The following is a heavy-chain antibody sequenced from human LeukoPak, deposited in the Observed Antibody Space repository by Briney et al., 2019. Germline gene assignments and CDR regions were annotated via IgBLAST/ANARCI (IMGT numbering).Heavy chain of an antibody. CDR2: ISSSSKTI. V-gene: IGHV3-11*01. CDR1: GFTFSDYY. Sequence: PGGSLRLSCVVPGFTFSDYYMSWIRQAPGQGLEWVSYISSSSKTIYYADSVKGRFTISRDNAKNSLYLQVNSLRAEDTAVYYCARLSVTPLGYSYYYYMDVWAKGPRSPSP. CDR3: ARLSVTPLGYSYYYYMDV. J-gene: IGHJ6*03. D-gene: IGHD4-17*01.